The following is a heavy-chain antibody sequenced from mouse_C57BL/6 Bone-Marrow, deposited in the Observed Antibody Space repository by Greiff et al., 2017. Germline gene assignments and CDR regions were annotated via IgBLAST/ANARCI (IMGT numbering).Heavy chain of an antibody. CDR3: ARGYYAYDGAWFAY. Sequence: EVQLVESGGGLVKPGGSLKLSCAASGFTFSDYGMHWVRQAPEKGLKWVAYISSGSSTIYYTDTVKGRFTISRANAKNTLFLQMTSLRSEDTAMYYCARGYYAYDGAWFAYWGQGTLVTVSA. CDR1: GFTFSDYG. V-gene: IGHV5-17*01. J-gene: IGHJ3*01. D-gene: IGHD2-2*01. CDR2: ISSGSSTI.